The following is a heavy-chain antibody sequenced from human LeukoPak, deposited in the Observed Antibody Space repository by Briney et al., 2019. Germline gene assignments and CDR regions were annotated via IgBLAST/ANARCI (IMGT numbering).Heavy chain of an antibody. V-gene: IGHV3-23*01. Sequence: GGSLRLSCAASGFTFSSYWMSWVRQAPGKGLEWVSTISGSGGSTYSADSVQGRFTISRDNSKNTLYLQMNSLRAEDTAVYYCAKDRTTGAHFDYWGQGTLVTVSS. CDR1: GFTFSSYW. D-gene: IGHD1-1*01. J-gene: IGHJ4*02. CDR2: ISGSGGST. CDR3: AKDRTTGAHFDY.